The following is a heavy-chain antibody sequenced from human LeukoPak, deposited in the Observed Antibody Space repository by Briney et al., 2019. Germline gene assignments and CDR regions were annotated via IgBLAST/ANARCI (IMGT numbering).Heavy chain of an antibody. J-gene: IGHJ3*02. V-gene: IGHV4-59*01. Sequence: SETLSLTCSVSGGSISSSYWSWVRQTPGRGLEWIVQIYYSGSTNQTPSLTSRVTISIDTSKNPFSLKLSSVTAADTAVYYCAREGMIATGREPAEIWGQGTMVTVSS. D-gene: IGHD3-22*01. CDR2: IYYSGST. CDR3: AREGMIATGREPAEI. CDR1: GGSISSSY.